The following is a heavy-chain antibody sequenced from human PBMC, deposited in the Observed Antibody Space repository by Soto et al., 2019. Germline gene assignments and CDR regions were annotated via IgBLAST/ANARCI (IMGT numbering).Heavy chain of an antibody. CDR3: ARHRQSNWNYNYYRMDV. CDR1: ENRYTCDF. Sequence: GPSQNGSATGSENRYTCDFNVSLRQMPGKGLEWMGIIYPGDSDTRYSPSFQGQVTISADKSISTAYLQWSSLKASDTAMYYCARHRQSNWNYNYYRMDVWAQGTTV. D-gene: IGHD1-20*01. V-gene: IGHV5-51*01. J-gene: IGHJ6*02. CDR2: IYPGDSDT.